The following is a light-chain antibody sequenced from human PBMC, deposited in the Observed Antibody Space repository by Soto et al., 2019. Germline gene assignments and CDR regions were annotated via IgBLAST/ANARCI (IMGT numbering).Light chain of an antibody. Sequence: TVLTQSPGTLSLSPGERATLSCRASQSVSSYLAWYQQKPGQAPRLLIYDASNRATGIPARFSGSGSGTDFTLTINSLEPEDSAVYYCQQRSNWPSITFGQGTRLEIK. CDR3: QQRSNWPSIT. CDR2: DAS. J-gene: IGKJ5*01. CDR1: QSVSSY. V-gene: IGKV3-11*01.